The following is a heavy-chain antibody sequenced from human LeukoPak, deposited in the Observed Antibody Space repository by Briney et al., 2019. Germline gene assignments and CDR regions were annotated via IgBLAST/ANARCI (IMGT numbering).Heavy chain of an antibody. J-gene: IGHJ6*03. V-gene: IGHV1-8*01. CDR3: ARQGAPGYSSGWFLRSYYYYYYYMDV. CDR2: MNPNSGNT. CDR1: GYTFTSYD. D-gene: IGHD6-19*01. Sequence: GASVKVSSKASGYTFTSYDINWVRQATGQGLEWMGWMNPNSGNTGYAQKFQGRVTMTRNTSISTAYMELSSLRSEDTAVYYCARQGAPGYSSGWFLRSYYYYYYYMDVWGKGTTVTVSS.